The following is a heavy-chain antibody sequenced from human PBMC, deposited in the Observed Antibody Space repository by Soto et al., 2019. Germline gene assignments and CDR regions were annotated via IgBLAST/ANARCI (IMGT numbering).Heavy chain of an antibody. CDR3: AREITMVRGREFVYYYYGMDV. CDR1: GFTFSSYA. CDR2: ISYDGSNK. V-gene: IGHV3-30-3*01. D-gene: IGHD3-10*01. Sequence: PGGSLRLSCAASGFTFSSYAMHWVRQAPGKGLEWVAVISYDGSNKYYADSVKGRFTISRDNSKNTLYLQMNSLRAEDTAVYYCAREITMVRGREFVYYYYGMDVWGQGTTVTVSS. J-gene: IGHJ6*02.